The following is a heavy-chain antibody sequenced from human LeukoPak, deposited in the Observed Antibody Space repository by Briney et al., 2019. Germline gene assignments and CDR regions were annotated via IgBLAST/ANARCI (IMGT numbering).Heavy chain of an antibody. Sequence: SETLSLTCTVSGGSISSSSYYWGWIRQPPGTGLEWIGSIYYSGSTYYNPSLKSRVTISVDTSKNQFSLKLSSVTAADTAVYYCARGRTPSGYDILTVYYYYGMDVWGQGTTVTVSS. CDR3: ARGRTPSGYDILTVYYYYGMDV. CDR2: IYYSGST. CDR1: GGSISSSSYY. J-gene: IGHJ6*02. D-gene: IGHD3-9*01. V-gene: IGHV4-39*07.